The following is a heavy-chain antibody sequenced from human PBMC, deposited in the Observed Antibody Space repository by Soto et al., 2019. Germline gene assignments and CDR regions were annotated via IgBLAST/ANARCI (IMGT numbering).Heavy chain of an antibody. CDR3: ARDLRATSGTTWFDS. J-gene: IGHJ5*01. V-gene: IGHV3-53*01. CDR2: IYSGGST. D-gene: IGHD5-12*01. CDR1: GFTVSSNY. Sequence: GGSLRLSCAASGFTVSSNYMSWVRQAPGKGLEWVSVIYSGGSTYYADSVKGRFTISRDNSKNTLYLQMNSLRAEDTAVYYCARDLRATSGTTWFDSWGQGTLVPVAS.